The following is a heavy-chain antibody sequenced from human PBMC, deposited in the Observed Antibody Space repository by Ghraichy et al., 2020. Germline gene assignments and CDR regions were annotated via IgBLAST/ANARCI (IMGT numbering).Heavy chain of an antibody. D-gene: IGHD3-10*01. CDR2: IYHSGST. J-gene: IGHJ4*02. V-gene: IGHV4-4*02. CDR3: ARTYGSGSYNFDY. Sequence: SETLSLTCAVSGGSISSSNWWSWVRQPPGKGLEWIGEIYHSGSTNYNPSLKSRVTISVDKSKNQFSLKLSSVTAADTAVYYCARTYGSGSYNFDYWGQGTLVTVSS. CDR1: GGSISSSNW.